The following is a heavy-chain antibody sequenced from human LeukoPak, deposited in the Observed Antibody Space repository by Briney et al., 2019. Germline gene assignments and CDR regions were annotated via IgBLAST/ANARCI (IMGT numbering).Heavy chain of an antibody. CDR3: ARDTELLWFGESLDY. CDR1: GFTFSDYY. D-gene: IGHD3-10*01. V-gene: IGHV3-11*04. Sequence: PGGSLRLSCAASGFTFSDYYMSWIRQAPGKGLEWASYISGSASTIYYADSVKGRFTISRDNAKNSLYLQMNSLRAEDTAVYCCARDTELLWFGESLDYWGQGTLVTVSS. J-gene: IGHJ4*02. CDR2: ISGSASTI.